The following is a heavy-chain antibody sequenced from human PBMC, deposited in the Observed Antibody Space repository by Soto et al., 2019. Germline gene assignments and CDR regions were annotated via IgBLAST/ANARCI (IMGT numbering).Heavy chain of an antibody. CDR2: ISPTGSST. Sequence: ASVKVSCTASGYTLTSYYMHWVRQAPGQGLEWMGIISPTGSSTSYAQKFQGRVTLTRDTSTSTVYMELSSLRSEDTAVYYCASGSSSWYHYFDYWGQGTLVTVSS. V-gene: IGHV1-46*01. CDR1: GYTLTSYY. CDR3: ASGSSSWYHYFDY. D-gene: IGHD6-13*01. J-gene: IGHJ4*02.